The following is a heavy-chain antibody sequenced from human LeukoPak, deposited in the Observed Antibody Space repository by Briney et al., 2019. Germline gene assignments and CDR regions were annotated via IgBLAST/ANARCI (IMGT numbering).Heavy chain of an antibody. D-gene: IGHD3-9*01. Sequence: PSETLSLTCAVSGVSISSSNSYWGWIRQPPGKGLEWIGSIYYSGNTYYNASLKSRVTISVDTSKNQFSLKLSSVTAADTAVYYCARQSYYDILTGYPGVGLGGAKTPSYYYYYYMDVWGKGTTVTISS. J-gene: IGHJ6*03. CDR1: GVSISSSNSY. CDR2: IYYSGNT. V-gene: IGHV4-39*01. CDR3: ARQSYYDILTGYPGVGLGGAKTPSYYYYYYMDV.